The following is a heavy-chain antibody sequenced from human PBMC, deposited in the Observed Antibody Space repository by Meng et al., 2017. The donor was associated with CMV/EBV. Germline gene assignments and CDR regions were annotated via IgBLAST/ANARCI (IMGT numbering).Heavy chain of an antibody. Sequence: SVKVSCKASGGTFSSYAISWVRQAPGQGLEWMGGIIPIFGTANYAQKFQGRVTITTDESTSTAYMELSSLRSEDTAVYYCARDGRYCSSTSCYVVGNYYYYYGMDVWGQGTTVTVSS. CDR2: IIPIFGTA. J-gene: IGHJ6*02. CDR1: GGTFSSYA. V-gene: IGHV1-69*05. CDR3: ARDGRYCSSTSCYVVGNYYYYYGMDV. D-gene: IGHD2-2*01.